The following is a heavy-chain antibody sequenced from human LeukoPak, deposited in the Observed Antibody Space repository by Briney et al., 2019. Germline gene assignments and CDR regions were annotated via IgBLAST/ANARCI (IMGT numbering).Heavy chain of an antibody. J-gene: IGHJ3*02. CDR1: GGSFSGYY. CDR2: IYYSGST. Sequence: SETLSLTCAVYGGSFSGYYWSWIRQPPGKGLEWIGYIYYSGSTNYNPSLKSRVTISVDTSKDQFSLKLSSVTAADTAVYYCARLWETTYAFDIWGQGTMVTVSS. V-gene: IGHV4-59*08. CDR3: ARLWETTYAFDI. D-gene: IGHD1-1*01.